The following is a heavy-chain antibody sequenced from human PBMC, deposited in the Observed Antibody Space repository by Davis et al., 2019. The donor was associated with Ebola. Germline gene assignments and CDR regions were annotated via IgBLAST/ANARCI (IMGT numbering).Heavy chain of an antibody. D-gene: IGHD3-16*02. Sequence: AASVKVSCKASGYTFTSYAMHWVRQAPGQRLEWMGWINAGNGNTKYSQKFQGRVTITRDKSTSTAYMELSSLRSEDTAVYYCVFGAAHDYVWDSYRYTGGFFQYWGQGTQVIVSS. CDR1: GYTFTSYA. J-gene: IGHJ1*01. V-gene: IGHV1-3*01. CDR2: INAGNGNT. CDR3: VFGAAHDYVWDSYRYTGGFFQY.